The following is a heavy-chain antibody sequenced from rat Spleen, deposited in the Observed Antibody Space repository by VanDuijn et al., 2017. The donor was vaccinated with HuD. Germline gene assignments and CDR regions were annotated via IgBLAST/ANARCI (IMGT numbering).Heavy chain of an antibody. J-gene: IGHJ3*01. CDR2: ISYDGGST. Sequence: EVQLVESGGGLVQPGRSMKLSCSASGFTFSDYGMAWVFQAPTKGLEWVASISYDGGSTYYRDSVKGRFTISRDNAKSTLYLQIDSLTSEDTATYYCTTHGGLYSWFANWGQGTLVTVSS. V-gene: IGHV5-20*01. D-gene: IGHD1-11*01. CDR3: TTHGGLYSWFAN. CDR1: GFTFSDYG.